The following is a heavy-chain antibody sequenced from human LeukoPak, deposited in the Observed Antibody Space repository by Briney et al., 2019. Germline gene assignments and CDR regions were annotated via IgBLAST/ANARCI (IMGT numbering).Heavy chain of an antibody. V-gene: IGHV4-34*01. CDR3: ARGEGYCSSTSCYYFDY. Sequence: PSETLSLTCAVYGGSFSGYYWSWIRQPPGKGLEWIGEINHSGSTNYNPSLKSRVTISVDTSKNQFSLKLSSVTAADTAVYHCARGEGYCSSTSCYYFDYWGQGTLVTVSS. J-gene: IGHJ4*02. CDR2: INHSGST. CDR1: GGSFSGYY. D-gene: IGHD2-2*01.